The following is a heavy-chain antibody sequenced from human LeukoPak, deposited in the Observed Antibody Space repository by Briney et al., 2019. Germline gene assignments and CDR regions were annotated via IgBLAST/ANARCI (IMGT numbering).Heavy chain of an antibody. V-gene: IGHV4-34*01. J-gene: IGHJ4*02. D-gene: IGHD5-24*01. CDR2: INHSGST. CDR3: ARGLDGYNYNY. Sequence: SETLSLTCAVYGGSFSGYYWSWIRQPPGKGLEWIGEINHSGSTNYNPSLKSRVTMSVDTSKNQFSLKLTSVTAADTAVYYCARGLDGYNYNYWGQGTLVTVSS. CDR1: GGSFSGYY.